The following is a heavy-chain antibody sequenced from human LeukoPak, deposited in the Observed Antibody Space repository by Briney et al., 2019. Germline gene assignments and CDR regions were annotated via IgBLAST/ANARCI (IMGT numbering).Heavy chain of an antibody. CDR3: ARVDDSSVIDY. Sequence: SETLSLTCTVSGGSISSYYWSWIRQPPGKGLEWIGYIYYSGSTNYNPSLKSRVTISVDTSKNQFSLKLSSVTAADTAVYYCARVDDSSVIDYWGQGTLVTVSS. V-gene: IGHV4-59*01. D-gene: IGHD3-22*01. J-gene: IGHJ4*02. CDR1: GGSISSYY. CDR2: IYYSGST.